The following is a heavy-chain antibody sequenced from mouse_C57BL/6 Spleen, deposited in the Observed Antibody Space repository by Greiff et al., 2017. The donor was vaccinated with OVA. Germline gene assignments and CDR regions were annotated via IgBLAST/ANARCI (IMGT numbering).Heavy chain of an antibody. CDR3: ARWGYDGYYYAMDY. V-gene: IGHV1-22*01. CDR2: INPNNGGT. CDR1: GYTFTDYN. D-gene: IGHD2-2*01. J-gene: IGHJ4*01. Sequence: EVKLQESGPELVKPGASVKMSCKASGYTFTDYNMHWVKQSHGKSLEWIGYINPNNGGTSYNQKFKGKATLTVNKSSSTAYMELRSLTAEDSAVYCCARWGYDGYYYAMDYWGQGTSVTVSS.